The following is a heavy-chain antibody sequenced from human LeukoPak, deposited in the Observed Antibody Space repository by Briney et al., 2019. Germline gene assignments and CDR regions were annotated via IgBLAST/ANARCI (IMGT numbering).Heavy chain of an antibody. V-gene: IGHV3-20*04. CDR2: INWNGGST. D-gene: IGHD3-16*02. Sequence: TGGPLRLSCAASGFTFDDYGMSWVRQAPGKGLEWVSGINWNGGSTGYADSVKGRLTISRDNAKNSLYLQMNSLRAEDTALYYCARVYLQGYFDYWGQGTLVTVSS. CDR3: ARVYLQGYFDY. J-gene: IGHJ4*02. CDR1: GFTFDDYG.